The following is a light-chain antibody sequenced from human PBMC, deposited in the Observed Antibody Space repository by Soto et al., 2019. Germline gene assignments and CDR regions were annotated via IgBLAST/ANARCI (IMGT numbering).Light chain of an antibody. CDR2: AAS. Sequence: DIQMTQSPSSLSASVGDRVTITCRASQGIYNYLAWYQQRPGKVPKLLIYAASTLQSGVPSRFSGSGSGADFTLTISSLQPEDVATCYCQHYHSAPPTFGQGTRVEIK. J-gene: IGKJ1*01. V-gene: IGKV1-27*01. CDR3: QHYHSAPPT. CDR1: QGIYNY.